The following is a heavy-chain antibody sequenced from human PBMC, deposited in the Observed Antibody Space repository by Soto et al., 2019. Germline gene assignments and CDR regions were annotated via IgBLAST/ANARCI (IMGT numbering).Heavy chain of an antibody. CDR3: ARSTSLGGMDV. CDR2: IRSTTGCM. J-gene: IGHJ6*02. V-gene: IGHV3-21*01. CDR1: GFTFSTYS. D-gene: IGHD1-1*01. Sequence: EVQLVESGGGLVKPGGSLRLSCAASGFTFSTYSMNWVRQAPGEGLEWVSSIRSTTGCMYNADSVKGRFTISRDNAKNSLYLQMISLRAEDTAVYYCARSTSLGGMDVWGQGTTVTVSS.